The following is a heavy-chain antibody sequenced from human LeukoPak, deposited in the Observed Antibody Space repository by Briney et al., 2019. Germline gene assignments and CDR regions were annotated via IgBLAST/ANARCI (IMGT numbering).Heavy chain of an antibody. V-gene: IGHV4-38-2*02. J-gene: IGHJ4*02. CDR3: ARDGGYYGSGSYYDY. D-gene: IGHD3-10*01. Sequence: SETLSLTCTVSGYSISSGYYWGWIRQPPGQGLEWIGGIYHSGSTYYNPSLKSRVTISVDTSKNQFSLKLSSVTAADTAVYYCARDGGYYGSGSYYDYWGQGTLVTVSS. CDR2: IYHSGST. CDR1: GYSISSGYY.